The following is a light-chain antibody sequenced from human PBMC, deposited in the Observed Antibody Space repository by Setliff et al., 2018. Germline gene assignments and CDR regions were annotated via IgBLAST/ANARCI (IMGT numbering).Light chain of an antibody. CDR1: SADVGSSKY. V-gene: IGLV2-14*01. J-gene: IGLJ1*01. CDR2: EVN. CDR3: CSFTTSATVV. Sequence: QSVLTQPASVSGSPGQSITIPCVGTSADVGSSKYVSWYQQHPDKAPKLILYEVNNRPSGISNRFFGSKSGNTASLTISGLQAGDEADYYCCSFTTSATVVFGPGTKVTVL.